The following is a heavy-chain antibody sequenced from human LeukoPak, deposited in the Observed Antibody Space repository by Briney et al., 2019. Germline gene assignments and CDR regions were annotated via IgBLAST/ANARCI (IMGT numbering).Heavy chain of an antibody. J-gene: IGHJ4*02. CDR2: INHSGST. CDR1: GGSFSGYY. Sequence: SETLSLTCAVYGGSFSGYYWSWIRQPPGKGLEWIGEINHSGSTNYNPSLKSRVTISVDTSKNQFSLKLSSVTAADTAVYYCARSGELLWFGELNQSVDYWGQGTLVTVSS. CDR3: ARSGELLWFGELNQSVDY. V-gene: IGHV4-34*01. D-gene: IGHD3-10*01.